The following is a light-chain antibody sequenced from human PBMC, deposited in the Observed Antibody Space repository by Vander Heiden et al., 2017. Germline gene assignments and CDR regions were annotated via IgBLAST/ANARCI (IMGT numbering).Light chain of an antibody. CDR2: SKN. V-gene: IGLV1-47*02. CDR3: AAWDDSLSGWV. J-gene: IGLJ3*02. Sequence: QSVLTPPPSASGTPGQRVPIACSGRSSNIGSNYVYWYQQLPGTAPKLLMYSKNQRPSGVPDRFSGSKSGTSASLAISGLRSEDEADYYCAAWDDSLSGWVFGGGTKLTVL. CDR1: SSNIGSNY.